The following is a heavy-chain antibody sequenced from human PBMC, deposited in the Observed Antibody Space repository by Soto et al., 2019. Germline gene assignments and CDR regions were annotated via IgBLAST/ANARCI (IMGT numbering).Heavy chain of an antibody. D-gene: IGHD3-10*01. CDR2: IIPIFGTA. V-gene: IGHV1-69*13. J-gene: IGHJ4*02. CDR3: ARGPDGGSGSYLFDY. CDR1: GGTFSSYA. Sequence: SVKVSCKASGGTFSSYAISWVRQAPGQGLEWMGGIIPIFGTANYAQKFQGRVTITADESTSTAYMELSSLRSEDTAVYYCARGPDGGSGSYLFDYWGQETLVTVSS.